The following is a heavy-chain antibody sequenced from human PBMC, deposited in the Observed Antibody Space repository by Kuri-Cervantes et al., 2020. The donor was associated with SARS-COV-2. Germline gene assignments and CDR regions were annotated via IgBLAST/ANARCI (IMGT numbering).Heavy chain of an antibody. Sequence: GESLKISCAASGFTFSSYAMHWVRQAPGKGLEWVAVIWYDGSNKYHADSVKGRFTISRDNSKNTLYLQMNSLRAEDTAVYYCARDGIGFDPWGQGTLVTVSS. D-gene: IGHD2-21*01. V-gene: IGHV3-33*01. CDR3: ARDGIGFDP. J-gene: IGHJ5*02. CDR1: GFTFSSYA. CDR2: IWYDGSNK.